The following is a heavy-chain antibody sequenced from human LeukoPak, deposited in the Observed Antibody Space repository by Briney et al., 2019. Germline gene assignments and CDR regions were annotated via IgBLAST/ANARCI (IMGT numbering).Heavy chain of an antibody. J-gene: IGHJ6*03. CDR3: ARSKYSSSWYTGHYYYYMDV. D-gene: IGHD6-13*01. Sequence: ASETLSLTCTVSGGSISSYYWSWIRQPPGKGLEWIGYIYYSGSTNYNPSLKSRVTISVDTSKNQFSLKLSSVTAADTAVYYCARSKYSSSWYTGHYYYYMDVWGKGTTVTISS. CDR1: GGSISSYY. CDR2: IYYSGST. V-gene: IGHV4-59*01.